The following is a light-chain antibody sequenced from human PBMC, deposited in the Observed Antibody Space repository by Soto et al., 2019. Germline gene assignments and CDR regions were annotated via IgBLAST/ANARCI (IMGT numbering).Light chain of an antibody. CDR2: GAS. CDR3: QQYGSSPFT. J-gene: IGKJ4*01. Sequence: IAMTQSPATLSVSSGDRATISCLASQSVSSDLAWYQQKPGQAPRSLMYGASSRATGIPDRFSGSGSGTDFTLSISRLEPEDFAMYYCQQYGSSPFTFGGGTKVDIK. V-gene: IGKV3-20*01. CDR1: QSVSSD.